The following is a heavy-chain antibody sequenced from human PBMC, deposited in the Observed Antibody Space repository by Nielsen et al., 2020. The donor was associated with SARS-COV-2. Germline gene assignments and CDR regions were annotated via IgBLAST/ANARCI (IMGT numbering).Heavy chain of an antibody. CDR2: INSDGSST. CDR3: ARDLKQLAFDY. D-gene: IGHD6-6*01. CDR1: GFTFSSYW. V-gene: IGHV3-74*01. J-gene: IGHJ4*02. Sequence: GESLKISCAASGFTFSSYWMHWVRQAPGKGLVWVSRINSDGSSTSYADSVKGRFTISRDNAKNTLYLQMNSLRAEDTAVYYCARDLKQLAFDYWGQGTLVTVSS.